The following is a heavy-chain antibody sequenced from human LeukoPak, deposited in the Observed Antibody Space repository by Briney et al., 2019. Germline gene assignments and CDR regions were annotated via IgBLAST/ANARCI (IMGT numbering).Heavy chain of an antibody. D-gene: IGHD6-13*01. V-gene: IGHV4-34*01. CDR3: ASGRQQLAHYGMDV. Sequence: SETLSLTCAAYGGSFSGYYWSWIRQPPGKGLEWIGEINHSGSTNYNPSLKCRVTISVDTSKNQFSLKLSSVTAADTAVYYCASGRQQLAHYGMDVWGQGTTVTVSS. CDR2: INHSGST. CDR1: GGSFSGYY. J-gene: IGHJ6*02.